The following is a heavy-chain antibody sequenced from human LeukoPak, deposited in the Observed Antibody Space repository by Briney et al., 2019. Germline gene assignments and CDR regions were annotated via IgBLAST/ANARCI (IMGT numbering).Heavy chain of an antibody. Sequence: GGSLRLSCAASGFAVSSNYMSWVRQAPGKGLEWVSIIYRGGNTYYADSVKGRFTISRDNSKNMVFLQMNSLRAEDTAVFYCARSRLDAFDIWGQGTMVTVSS. CDR1: GFAVSSNY. V-gene: IGHV3-53*01. CDR2: IYRGGNT. CDR3: ARSRLDAFDI. J-gene: IGHJ3*02.